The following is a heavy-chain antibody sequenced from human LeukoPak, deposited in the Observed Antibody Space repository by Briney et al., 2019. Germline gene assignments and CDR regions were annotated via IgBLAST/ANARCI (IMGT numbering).Heavy chain of an antibody. J-gene: IGHJ5*02. Sequence: PSQTLSLTCTVSGGSISSGGYYWSWIRQHPGKGLEWIGYIYYSGSTYYNPSLKSRVTISVDTSKNQFSLKLSSVTAADTAVYYCARETRLLWFGEPNNWFDPWGQGTLVTVSS. D-gene: IGHD3-10*01. CDR2: IYYSGST. CDR3: ARETRLLWFGEPNNWFDP. V-gene: IGHV4-31*03. CDR1: GGSISSGGYY.